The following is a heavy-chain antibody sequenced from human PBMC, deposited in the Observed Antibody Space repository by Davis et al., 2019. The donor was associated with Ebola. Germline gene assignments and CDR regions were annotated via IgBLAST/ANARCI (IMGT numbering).Heavy chain of an antibody. V-gene: IGHV3-64*01. D-gene: IGHD6-19*01. CDR1: GFTFSSYA. CDR2: ISSNGGST. Sequence: GESLKISCAASGFTFSSYAMSWVRQAPGKGLEWVSAISSNGGSTYYANSVKGRFTISRDNSKNTLYLQMGSLRAEDMAVYYCARVGGWTLYFDYWGQGTLVTVSS. J-gene: IGHJ4*02. CDR3: ARVGGWTLYFDY.